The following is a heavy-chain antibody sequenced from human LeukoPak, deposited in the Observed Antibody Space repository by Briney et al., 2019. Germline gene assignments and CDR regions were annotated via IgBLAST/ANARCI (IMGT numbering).Heavy chain of an antibody. CDR2: ISYSGSA. D-gene: IGHD6-19*01. CDR3: ARSGVSGHSSVWYGVGYYYTDV. Sequence: PSETLSLTCTGFGDSITNSPYYGAWIRQSPGTGLEWIGSISYSGSAYYNPSLKSRVSMFLEAPKNQFSLELTSVTAADTAVYYCARSGVSGHSSVWYGVGYYYTDVWGKGTTVAVSS. V-gene: IGHV4-39*01. J-gene: IGHJ6*03. CDR1: GDSITNSPYY.